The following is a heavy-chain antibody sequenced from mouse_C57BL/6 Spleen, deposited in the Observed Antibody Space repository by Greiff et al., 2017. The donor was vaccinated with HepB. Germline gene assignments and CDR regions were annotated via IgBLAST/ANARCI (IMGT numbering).Heavy chain of an antibody. CDR2: INPSTGGT. CDR3: ARGGRGNLFAY. CDR1: GYSFTGYY. J-gene: IGHJ3*01. V-gene: IGHV1-42*01. Sequence: VQLQQSGPELVKPGASVKISCKASGYSFTGYYMNWVKQSPEKSLEWIGEINPSTGGTTYNQKFKAKATLTVDKSSSTAYMQLKSLTSEDSAVYYCARGGRGNLFAYWGQGTLVTVSA. D-gene: IGHD2-1*01.